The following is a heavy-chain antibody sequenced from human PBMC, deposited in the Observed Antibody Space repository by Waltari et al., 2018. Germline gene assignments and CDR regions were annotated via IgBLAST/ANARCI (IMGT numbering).Heavy chain of an antibody. CDR1: GGSFSGYY. V-gene: IGHV4-34*01. D-gene: IGHD2-15*01. J-gene: IGHJ4*02. CDR2: INHSGST. CDR3: ARGRYCSGGSCYTEHIVAVYYFDY. Sequence: QVQLQQWGAGLLKPSETLSLTCAVYGGSFSGYYWSWIRQPPGKGLEWIGEINHSGSTNYNPSLKSRVTISVDTSKNQFSLKLGSVTAADTAVYYCARGRYCSGGSCYTEHIVAVYYFDYWGQGTLVTVSS.